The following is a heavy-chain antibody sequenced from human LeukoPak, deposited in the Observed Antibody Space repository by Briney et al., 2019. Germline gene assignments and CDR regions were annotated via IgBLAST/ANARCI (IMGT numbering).Heavy chain of an antibody. V-gene: IGHV1-2*02. J-gene: IGHJ1*01. D-gene: IGHD5-24*01. CDR1: GYTFTDYY. CDR2: SNPKSSAT. Sequence: SVKLSCKASGYTFTDYYMHWVRQAPGQGVEWGGWSNPKSSATNSAKKFRGRVSMTRDTSTSTAYIELSSRRSDDPAVYFYVRVLKDGYNKGDFEHWGQGTLVTVSS. CDR3: VRVLKDGYNKGDFEH.